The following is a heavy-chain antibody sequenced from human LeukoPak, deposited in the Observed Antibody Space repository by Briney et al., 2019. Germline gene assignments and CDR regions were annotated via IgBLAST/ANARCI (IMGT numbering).Heavy chain of an antibody. CDR1: GFTFKKYW. V-gene: IGHV3-7*01. D-gene: IGHD1-26*01. J-gene: IGHJ6*02. CDR2: IKEDGSET. Sequence: GESLRLSCAASGFTFKKYWMNWVRQVPGKGLECLANIKEDGSETYYADSVKGRFTISRDNPKNLLFLQINSLRVEDTAVYYCANLWAGANFYGMDVWGQGTTVTVSS. CDR3: ANLWAGANFYGMDV.